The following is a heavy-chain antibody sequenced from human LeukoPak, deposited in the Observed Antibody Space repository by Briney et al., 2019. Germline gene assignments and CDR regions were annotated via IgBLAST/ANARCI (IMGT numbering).Heavy chain of an antibody. CDR2: IYYSGST. CDR1: GGSISSGDYY. V-gene: IGHV4-30-4*08. CDR3: ARGRGGVVIYYFDY. Sequence: PSQTLSLTCTVSGGSISSGDYYWSWIRQPPGKGLEWIGYIYYSGSTYYNPSLKSRVTISVDTSKNQFSLKLSSVTAADTAVYYCARGRGGVVIYYFDYWGQGTLVTVPS. J-gene: IGHJ4*02. D-gene: IGHD3-3*01.